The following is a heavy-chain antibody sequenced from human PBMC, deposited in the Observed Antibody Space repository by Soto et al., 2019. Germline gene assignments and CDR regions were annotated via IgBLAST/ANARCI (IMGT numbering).Heavy chain of an antibody. CDR3: ARHYGDYVGWFDP. CDR2: INPSGGST. J-gene: IGHJ5*02. D-gene: IGHD4-17*01. Sequence: QVQLVQSGAEVKKPGASVKVSCKASGYTFTSYYMHWVRQAPGQGLEWMGIINPSGGSTSYAQKFQGRVTMTKDTSTSTVYMELSSLRSEDTAVYYCARHYGDYVGWFDPWGQGTLVTVSS. CDR1: GYTFTSYY. V-gene: IGHV1-46*01.